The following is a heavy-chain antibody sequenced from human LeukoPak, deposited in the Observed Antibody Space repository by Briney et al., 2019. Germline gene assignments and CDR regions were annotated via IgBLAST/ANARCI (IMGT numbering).Heavy chain of an antibody. CDR1: GFTFSSYA. Sequence: GGSLRLSCAASGFTFSSYAMHWVRQAPGKGLEWVAVISYDGSNKYYADSVKGRFTISRDNSKNTLYLQMNSLRAEDTAVYYCARDRYIVLMVYEFDPWGQGTLVTVSS. D-gene: IGHD2-8*01. CDR2: ISYDGSNK. V-gene: IGHV3-30-3*01. CDR3: ARDRYIVLMVYEFDP. J-gene: IGHJ5*02.